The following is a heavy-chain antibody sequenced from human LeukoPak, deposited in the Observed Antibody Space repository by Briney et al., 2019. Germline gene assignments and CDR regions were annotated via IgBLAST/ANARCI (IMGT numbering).Heavy chain of an antibody. D-gene: IGHD3-22*01. V-gene: IGHV4-59*12. CDR3: AGEGHYYDSTGYYYGGEDY. J-gene: IGHJ4*02. Sequence: PSETLSLTCTVSGGSISRYYWSWIRQPPGKGLEWIGYIYYSGSTNYNPSLKSRVTMSPYMSKKKCSLKLSSVTAPHPPVYHCAGEGHYYDSTGYYYGGEDYWGQGTLVTVSS. CDR1: GGSISRYY. CDR2: IYYSGST.